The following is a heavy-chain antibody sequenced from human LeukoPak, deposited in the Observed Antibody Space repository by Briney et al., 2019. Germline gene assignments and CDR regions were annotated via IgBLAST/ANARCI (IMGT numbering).Heavy chain of an antibody. D-gene: IGHD3-22*01. Sequence: SETLSLTCTVSGGSISSYYWSWIRQPPGKGLEWIGYIYYSGSTNYNPSLKSRVTISVDTSKNQFSLKLSSVTAADTAVYYCARGRSGYYAFGIWGQGTMVTVSS. CDR2: IYYSGST. V-gene: IGHV4-59*01. J-gene: IGHJ3*02. CDR1: GGSISSYY. CDR3: ARGRSGYYAFGI.